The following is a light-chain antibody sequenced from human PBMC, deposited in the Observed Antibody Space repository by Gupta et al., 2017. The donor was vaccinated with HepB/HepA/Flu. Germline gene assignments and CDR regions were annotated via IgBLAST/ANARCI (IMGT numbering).Light chain of an antibody. J-gene: IGKJ3*01. Sequence: DIVLTQSPGTLSWSPGERATLSCRASQSVSSRLLAWYQQKPGQPPRLLIYVASSRATGTPDRFSGSGVGTDFTITSSRPEDEVYAVYYWQQYGSLFTFGPGTKVDIK. CDR1: QSVSSRL. V-gene: IGKV3-20*01. CDR3: QQYGSLFT. CDR2: VAS.